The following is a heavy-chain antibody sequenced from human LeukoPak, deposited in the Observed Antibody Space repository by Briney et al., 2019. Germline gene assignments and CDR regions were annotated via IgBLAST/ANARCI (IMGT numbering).Heavy chain of an antibody. D-gene: IGHD3-3*01. CDR2: IKEDGREI. CDR3: AKYAMRETFFGDY. V-gene: IGHV3-7*03. CDR1: DFTFKNSW. J-gene: IGHJ4*02. Sequence: GGSLRLSCVTTDFTFKNSWMTWVRQAPGKGLEWVANIKEDGREINYLGSVKGRFTISRDNSKNTLYLQMSSLRVEDTALYYCAKYAMRETFFGDYWGQGTLVTVSS.